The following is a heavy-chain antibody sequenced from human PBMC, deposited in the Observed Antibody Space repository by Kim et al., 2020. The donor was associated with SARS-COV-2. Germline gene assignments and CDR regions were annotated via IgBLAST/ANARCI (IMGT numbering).Heavy chain of an antibody. J-gene: IGHJ6*02. CDR1: GFTFSIYW. V-gene: IGHV3-7*03. CDR2: IKQDGSEK. CDR3: ARDSSITGYGMVV. Sequence: GGSLRLSCAATGFTFSIYWMSWVRQAPGKGLEWVATIKQDGSEKYYVDSLKGRFTISRDNAKNSLYLQMNSLRAEDTAVYYCARDSSITGYGMVVWGQGT. D-gene: IGHD1-20*01.